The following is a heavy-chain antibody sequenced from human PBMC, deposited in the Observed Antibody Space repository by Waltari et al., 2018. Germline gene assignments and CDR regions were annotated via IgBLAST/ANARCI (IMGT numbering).Heavy chain of an antibody. J-gene: IGHJ4*02. CDR3: ARGSGVDY. CDR1: GFTLRSCS. Sequence: EVQLVESGGGLVKPGGSLRISCEASGFTLRSCSMNWVRQAPGKGLEWVSSISSSSSYIYYADSVKGRFTISRDNAKNSLYLQMNSLRAEDTAVYYCARGSGVDYWGQGTLVTVSS. CDR2: ISSSSSYI. V-gene: IGHV3-21*01. D-gene: IGHD2-15*01.